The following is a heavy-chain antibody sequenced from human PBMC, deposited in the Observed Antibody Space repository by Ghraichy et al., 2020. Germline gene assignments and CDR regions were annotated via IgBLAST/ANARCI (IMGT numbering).Heavy chain of an antibody. CDR3: AREEASYGYSSGWYHGPGLRTNSNYFDY. Sequence: GGSLRLSCAASGFTFSSYAMHWVRQAPGKGLEWVAVISYDGSNKYYADSVKGRFTISRDNSKNTLYLQMNSLRAEDTAVYYCAREEASYGYSSGWYHGPGLRTNSNYFDYWGQGTLVTVSS. D-gene: IGHD6-19*01. V-gene: IGHV3-30*04. J-gene: IGHJ4*02. CDR1: GFTFSSYA. CDR2: ISYDGSNK.